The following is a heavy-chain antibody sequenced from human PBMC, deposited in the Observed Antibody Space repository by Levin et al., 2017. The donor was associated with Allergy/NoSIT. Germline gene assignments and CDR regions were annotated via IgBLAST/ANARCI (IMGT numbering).Heavy chain of an antibody. V-gene: IGHV3-7*01. CDR2: IYQDGNEK. D-gene: IGHD3-16*01. Sequence: QRGESLKISCAASGFTFSNFWMSWVRQAPGQGLEWVANIYQDGNEKYYVDSVKGRFTISRDNAKNSLYLQMSSLRAEDTAVYYCARGGAAKGYFLHWGQGTLVTVSS. CDR3: ARGGAAKGYFLH. J-gene: IGHJ1*01. CDR1: GFTFSNFW.